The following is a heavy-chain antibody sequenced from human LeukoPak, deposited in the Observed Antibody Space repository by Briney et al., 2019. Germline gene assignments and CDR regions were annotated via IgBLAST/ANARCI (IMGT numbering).Heavy chain of an antibody. Sequence: SETLSLTCTVSGGSISGYYWSWIRQPPGKGLEWIGYIYSSGSALYNPSLKSRVTMSGDTSKSQISLKMTSVTAADTAVYYCARGKRWLRQIDSWGQGTLVTVSS. J-gene: IGHJ4*02. CDR2: IYSSGSA. CDR1: GGSISGYY. D-gene: IGHD5-24*01. CDR3: ARGKRWLRQIDS. V-gene: IGHV4-59*01.